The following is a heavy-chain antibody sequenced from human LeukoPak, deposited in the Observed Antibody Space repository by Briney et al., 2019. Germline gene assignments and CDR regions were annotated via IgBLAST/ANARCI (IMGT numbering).Heavy chain of an antibody. D-gene: IGHD2-15*01. CDR1: GFTFSSYA. Sequence: GGSLRLSCAASGFTFSSYAMSWVRQAPGKGMEWVSAISGSGGSTYYADSVKGRFTNSRDNSKNTLYLQMNSLRAEDTAVYYCAKRYCSGGSCYYFDYWGQGTLVTVSS. V-gene: IGHV3-23*01. CDR3: AKRYCSGGSCYYFDY. CDR2: ISGSGGST. J-gene: IGHJ4*02.